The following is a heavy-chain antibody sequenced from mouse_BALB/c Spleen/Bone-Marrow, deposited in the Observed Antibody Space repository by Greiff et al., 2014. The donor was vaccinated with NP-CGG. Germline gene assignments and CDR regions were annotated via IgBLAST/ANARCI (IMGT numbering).Heavy chain of an antibody. J-gene: IGHJ2*01. CDR3: ARWGSYYFDY. CDR1: GFNIKDYY. V-gene: IGHV14-1*02. Sequence: ESGAELVRPGALVKLSCKASGFNIKDYYMHWVKQRPEQGLEWIGWIDPENGNTIYDPKFQGKASITADTSSNTAYLQLSSLTSEDTAIYYCARWGSYYFDYWGQGTTLTVSS. CDR2: IDPENGNT.